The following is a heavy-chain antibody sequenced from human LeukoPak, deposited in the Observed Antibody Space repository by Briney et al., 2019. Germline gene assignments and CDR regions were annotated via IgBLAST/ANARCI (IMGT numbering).Heavy chain of an antibody. CDR1: GFTFSGYW. D-gene: IGHD4-17*01. J-gene: IGHJ6*02. V-gene: IGHV3-7*01. CDR2: IAQDGSET. Sequence: GGSLRLSCAASGFTFSGYWMIWVRQAPGKGLEWVANIAQDGSETYYVDSVKGRFTISRDNAKNSLYLQMNSLRAGDTAVYYCARDRLVTTFYYFYGMDVWGQGTTVTDSS. CDR3: ARDRLVTTFYYFYGMDV.